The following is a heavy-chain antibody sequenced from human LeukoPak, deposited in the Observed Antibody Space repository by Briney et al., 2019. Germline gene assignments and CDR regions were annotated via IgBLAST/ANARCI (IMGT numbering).Heavy chain of an antibody. CDR3: ARHFSDSSGYYYYFDL. J-gene: IGHJ4*02. CDR2: IYTSGST. D-gene: IGHD3-22*01. Sequence: SETLSLTCTVSGGSISSYYWSWIRQPPGKGLEWIGCIYTSGSTNYNPSLMSRVTISLGTSKNQFSLKLSSVTAADTAVYYCARHFSDSSGYYYYFDLWGQGALVTVSS. CDR1: GGSISSYY. V-gene: IGHV4-4*09.